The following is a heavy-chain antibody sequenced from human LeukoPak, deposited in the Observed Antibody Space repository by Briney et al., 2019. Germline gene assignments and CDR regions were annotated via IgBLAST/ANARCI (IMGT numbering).Heavy chain of an antibody. J-gene: IGHJ3*02. V-gene: IGHV3-69-1*01. CDR3: ARDIPYDYVWGSDGLDI. Sequence: MPGGSLRLSCVVSGVTLSNYNMNWVRQAPGKGLEWVSYISSSYYIYYADSAKGRFTISRDNAKNSLYLQMSGLRAEDTAVYYCARDIPYDYVWGSDGLDIWGHGTTVTVSS. CDR1: GVTLSNYN. CDR2: ISSSYYI. D-gene: IGHD3-16*01.